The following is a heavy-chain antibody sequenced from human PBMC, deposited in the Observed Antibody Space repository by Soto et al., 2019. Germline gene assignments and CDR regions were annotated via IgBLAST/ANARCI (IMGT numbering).Heavy chain of an antibody. CDR3: ARVATVTSDYYYGMDV. D-gene: IGHD4-17*01. CDR1: GYTFTGYY. J-gene: IGHJ6*02. V-gene: IGHV1-2*04. CDR2: INPNSGGT. Sequence: GASVKVSCKASGYTFTGYYMHWVRQAPGQGLEWMGWINPNSGGTNYAQKFQGWVTMTRDTSISTAYMELSRLRSDDTAVYYCARVATVTSDYYYGMDVWGRGTTVTVSS.